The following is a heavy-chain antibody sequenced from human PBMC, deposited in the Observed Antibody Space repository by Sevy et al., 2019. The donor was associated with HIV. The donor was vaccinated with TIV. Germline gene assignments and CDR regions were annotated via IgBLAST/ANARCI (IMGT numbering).Heavy chain of an antibody. CDR3: ARGKPQGVVVLPGAMWGGVDY. J-gene: IGHJ4*02. D-gene: IGHD2-2*01. V-gene: IGHV1-18*01. CDR2: ISPYTGDT. CDR1: GYTFRSYG. Sequence: ASVKVSCRASGYTFRSYGISWVRQAPGQGLEWMGWISPYTGDTDFAQKVQGRVSMTSDTSTSTAYMELRGLRYDDTAVYYCARGKPQGVVVLPGAMWGGVDYWGQGTLVTVSS.